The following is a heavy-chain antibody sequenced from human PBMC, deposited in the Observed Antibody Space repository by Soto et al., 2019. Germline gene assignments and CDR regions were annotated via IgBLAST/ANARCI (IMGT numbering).Heavy chain of an antibody. CDR1: GGSISSYY. CDR3: ASRYCSGGSCQFDY. V-gene: IGHV4-59*01. CDR2: IYYSGST. J-gene: IGHJ4*02. D-gene: IGHD2-15*01. Sequence: SETLSLTCTVSGGSISSYYWSWIRQPPGKGLEWIRYIYYSGSTNYNPSLKSRVTISVDTSKNQFSLKLSSVTAADTAVYYCASRYCSGGSCQFDYWGQGTLVTVSS.